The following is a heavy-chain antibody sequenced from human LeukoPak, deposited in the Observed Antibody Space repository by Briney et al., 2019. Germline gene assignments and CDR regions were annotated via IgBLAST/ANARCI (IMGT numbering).Heavy chain of an antibody. D-gene: IGHD3-10*01. CDR1: GGSFSGYY. J-gene: IGHJ6*03. CDR2: IDHSGST. V-gene: IGHV4-34*01. Sequence: SETLSLTCAVYGGSFSGYYWSWIRRPPGKGLEWIGEIDHSGSTNYNSSLKSRLTISVDTSKNQFSLKLSSVTAADRAVYYCARLGGSGRARPLVYYYMDVWGKGTTVTISS. CDR3: ARLGGSGRARPLVYYYMDV.